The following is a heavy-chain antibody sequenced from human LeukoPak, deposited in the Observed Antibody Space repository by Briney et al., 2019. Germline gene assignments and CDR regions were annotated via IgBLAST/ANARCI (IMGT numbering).Heavy chain of an antibody. CDR2: ISWNSGSI. J-gene: IGHJ4*02. Sequence: PGGSLRLSCAASGFTFDDYAMHWVRQAPGKGLEWVSGISWNSGSIGYADSVKGRFTISRDNAKNSLYLQMNSLRAEDTALYYCAKDRGGYKYGSYYFDYWGQGTLVTVSS. D-gene: IGHD5-18*01. V-gene: IGHV3-9*01. CDR1: GFTFDDYA. CDR3: AKDRGGYKYGSYYFDY.